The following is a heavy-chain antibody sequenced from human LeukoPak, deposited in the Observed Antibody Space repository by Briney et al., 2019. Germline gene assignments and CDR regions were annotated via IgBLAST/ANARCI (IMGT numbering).Heavy chain of an antibody. CDR2: IYHSGST. J-gene: IGHJ4*02. CDR3: ARRYVWGSYRYVFDY. CDR1: GYSISSGYY. V-gene: IGHV4-38-2*02. Sequence: PSETLSLTCTVSGYSISSGYYWGWIRQPPGKGLEWIGSIYHSGSTYYNPSLKSRVTISVDTSKNQFSLKLSSVTAADTAVYYCARRYVWGSYRYVFDYWGQGTLVTVSS. D-gene: IGHD3-16*02.